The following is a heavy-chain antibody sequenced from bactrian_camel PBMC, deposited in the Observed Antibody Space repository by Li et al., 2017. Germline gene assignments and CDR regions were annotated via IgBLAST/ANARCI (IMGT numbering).Heavy chain of an antibody. CDR3: AAKSPGGGWYSPGSYNY. Sequence: HVQLVESGGGSVQAGGSLRLSCVASGYTAVINYMGWIRQSPGNEREVLAAIYTRDGTTHYADSVKGRFTISHDNANVTTFLQMNSLMPEDSAMYYCAAKSPGGGWYSPGSYNYWGQGTQVTVS. V-gene: IGHV3S54*01. J-gene: IGHJ4*01. D-gene: IGHD6*01. CDR2: IYTRDGTT. CDR1: GYTAVINY.